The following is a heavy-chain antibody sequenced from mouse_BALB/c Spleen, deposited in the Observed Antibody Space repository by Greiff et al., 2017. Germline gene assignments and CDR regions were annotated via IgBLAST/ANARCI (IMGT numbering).Heavy chain of an antibody. CDR3: AREDAYYFDY. J-gene: IGHJ2*01. Sequence: QVQLQQSGAELVRPGVSVKISCKGSGYTFTDYAMHWVKQSHAKSLEWIGVISTYYGDASYNQKFKGKATMTVDKSSSTAYMELARLTSEDSAIYYCAREDAYYFDYWGQGTTLTVSS. V-gene: IGHV1S137*01. CDR1: GYTFTDYA. CDR2: ISTYYGDA.